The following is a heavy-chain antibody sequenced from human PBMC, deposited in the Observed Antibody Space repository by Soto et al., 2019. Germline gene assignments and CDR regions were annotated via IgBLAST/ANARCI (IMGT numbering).Heavy chain of an antibody. CDR2: ILPVFGTT. CDR3: ARDPEEVVGTDYHYYGMDV. J-gene: IGHJ6*02. CDR1: GDTSSNYG. D-gene: IGHD1-26*01. Sequence: VASVKVSCKASGDTSSNYGVSWVRQAPGQGLEWMGGILPVFGTTTYARNFQGRITITADKSTSTVYMELTSLRSDDTATYYCARDPEEVVGTDYHYYGMDVWDQGATVTVS. V-gene: IGHV1-69*06.